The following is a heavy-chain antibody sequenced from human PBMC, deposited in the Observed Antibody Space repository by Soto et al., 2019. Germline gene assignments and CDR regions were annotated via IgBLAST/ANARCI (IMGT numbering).Heavy chain of an antibody. J-gene: IGHJ6*02. Sequence: ASVKVSCKPSGYPFTDLYIHWVRQAPGLGLEWMGWTDPRSGASRKTQRFQGRFTMTRDTSTTTAYMELRSLRSDDTAVYYCARDGRAFSIFGETMDVWGQGTTVTVSS. V-gene: IGHV1-2*02. CDR2: TDPRSGAS. CDR1: GYPFTDLY. CDR3: ARDGRAFSIFGETMDV. D-gene: IGHD3-3*01.